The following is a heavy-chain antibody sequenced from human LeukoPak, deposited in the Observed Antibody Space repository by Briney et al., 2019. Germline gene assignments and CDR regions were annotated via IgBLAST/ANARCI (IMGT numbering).Heavy chain of an antibody. CDR1: GYTFTSYG. J-gene: IGHJ4*02. D-gene: IGHD3-10*01. CDR2: ISAYNGNT. Sequence: ASVKVSCKASGYTFTSYGISWVRQAPGQGLEWMGWISAYNGNTDYAQMLQGRVTMTTDTSTSTAYMELRSLRSDDTAMYYCARDRGTVAPSSFDYGGQGNLATVSS. CDR3: ARDRGTVAPSSFDY. V-gene: IGHV1-18*01.